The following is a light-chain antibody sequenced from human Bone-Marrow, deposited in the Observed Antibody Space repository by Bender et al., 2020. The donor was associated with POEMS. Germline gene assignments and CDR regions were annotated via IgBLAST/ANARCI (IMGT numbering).Light chain of an antibody. CDR2: DDG. J-gene: IGLJ3*02. V-gene: IGLV3-21*02. CDR3: QVWDNISDHWV. CDR1: KLGIKS. Sequence: SYVLTQPPSVSVAPGQTTWITCGGNKLGIKSVHWYQQKPGQAPVLVVYDDGDRPSGIPERFSGSNSGNTATLTISRVDAGDEADYYCQVWDNISDHWVFGGGTKLTVL.